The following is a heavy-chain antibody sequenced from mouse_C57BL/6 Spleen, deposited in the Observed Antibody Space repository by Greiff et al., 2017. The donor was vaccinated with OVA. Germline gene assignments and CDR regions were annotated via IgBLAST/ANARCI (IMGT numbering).Heavy chain of an antibody. CDR2: IDPEDGDT. V-gene: IGHV14-1*01. J-gene: IGHJ1*03. Sequence: VQLQQSGAELVRPGASVKLSCTASGFNIQDYYMHWVKQRPEQGLEWIGRIDPEDGDTEYAPKFQGKATMTADTSSNTAYLQLSSLTSEDTAVYYCTTDYYGSRESYWYFDVWGTGTTVTVSS. CDR1: GFNIQDYY. CDR3: TTDYYGSRESYWYFDV. D-gene: IGHD1-1*01.